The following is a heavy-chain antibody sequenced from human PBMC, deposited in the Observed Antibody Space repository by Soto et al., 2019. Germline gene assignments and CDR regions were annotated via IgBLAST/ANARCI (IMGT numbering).Heavy chain of an antibody. J-gene: IGHJ4*02. Sequence: LLESGGGLVQPGGSLRLSCAVSEFTFSRYAMCWVRQAAGKGLEWVSAISSSGVGTYYADSVKGRFTISRDNSKNTLYLQMNSLRAEDTAVDYCAPPGGSADYWGRGTLVTVSS. CDR1: EFTFSRYA. D-gene: IGHD6-19*01. CDR3: APPGGSADY. CDR2: ISSSGVGT. V-gene: IGHV3-23*01.